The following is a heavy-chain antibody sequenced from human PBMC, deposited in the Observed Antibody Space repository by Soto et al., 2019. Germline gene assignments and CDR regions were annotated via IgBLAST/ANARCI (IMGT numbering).Heavy chain of an antibody. CDR3: ARGTYYYDSSGYWGDPFDI. Sequence: ASVKVSCKASGYTFTGYYMHWVLQAPGQGLEWMGGINPNSGCTNYAQKFQGRVTMTRDTSISTAYMELSRLRSDDTAVYYCARGTYYYDSSGYWGDPFDIWGQATTVTVSS. CDR1: GYTFTGYY. D-gene: IGHD3-22*01. V-gene: IGHV1-2*02. CDR2: INPNSGCT. J-gene: IGHJ3*02.